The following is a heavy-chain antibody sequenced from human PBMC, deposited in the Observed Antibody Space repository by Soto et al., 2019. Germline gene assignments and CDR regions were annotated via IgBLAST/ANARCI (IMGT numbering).Heavy chain of an antibody. D-gene: IGHD5-18*01. CDR3: ARSPYSYGLSDFDE. V-gene: IGHV4-59*01. J-gene: IGHJ4*02. CDR2: IYYSGST. Sequence: PSETLSLTCTVSGGSISSYYWSWIRQPPGKGLEWIGYIYYSGSTNYNPSLKSRVTISVDTSKNQFSLKLSSVTAADTAVYYCARSPYSYGLSDFDEWGQGTLVTVSS. CDR1: GGSISSYY.